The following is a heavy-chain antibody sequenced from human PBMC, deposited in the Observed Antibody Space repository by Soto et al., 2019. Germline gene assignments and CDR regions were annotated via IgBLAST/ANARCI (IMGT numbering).Heavy chain of an antibody. Sequence: VQLQESGPRLVKPSGTLSLTCAVSGDSISSSNWWSWVRQPPGKGLEWIGEIYHSGRTNYNPSLKSRVTISVDKAKNQLSLKLRSGTAADTAVYYCARGTRVVVAATRWFDPWGQGTLVTVSS. V-gene: IGHV4-4*02. J-gene: IGHJ5*02. CDR1: GDSISSSNW. CDR2: IYHSGRT. D-gene: IGHD2-15*01. CDR3: ARGTRVVVAATRWFDP.